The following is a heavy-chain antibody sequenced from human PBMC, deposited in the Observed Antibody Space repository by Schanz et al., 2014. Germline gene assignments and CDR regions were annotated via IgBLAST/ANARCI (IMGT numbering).Heavy chain of an antibody. V-gene: IGHV4-31*03. CDR3: ERLVGPSFFYGMDV. CDR2: NYDSGNT. CDR1: GDSMSSGGYY. J-gene: IGHJ6*02. Sequence: QVQLQESGPGLVKPSQTLSLTCNVSGDSMSSGGYYWNWIRQHPGKVLVWIGYNYDSGNTYYNPALKSRVTMSIDTSENQFSLNLRSVTGAATDVYYCERLVGPSFFYGMDVWGQGTTVTVSS. D-gene: IGHD2-15*01.